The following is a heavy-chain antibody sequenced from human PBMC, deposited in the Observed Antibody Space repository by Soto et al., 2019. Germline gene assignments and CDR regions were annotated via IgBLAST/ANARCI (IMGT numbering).Heavy chain of an antibody. CDR3: VKYSKPVG. J-gene: IGHJ4*02. CDR2: IDKDGIRT. V-gene: IGHV3-64D*06. CDR1: GFIFHNYT. Sequence: GGSLRLSCAASGFIFHNYTMHWFRQAPGEGLEYVSTIDKDGIRTYYADSVKGRFTISRDNPKSTLYLEMRNLRLEDTAVYYCVKYSKPVGWGQGALVTVSS. D-gene: IGHD6-13*01.